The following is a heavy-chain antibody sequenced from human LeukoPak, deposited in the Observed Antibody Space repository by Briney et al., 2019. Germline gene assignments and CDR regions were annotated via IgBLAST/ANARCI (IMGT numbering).Heavy chain of an antibody. CDR1: GYRFTNYW. J-gene: IGHJ3*02. V-gene: IGHV5-51*01. D-gene: IGHD4-17*01. Sequence: EESLKISCKGSGYRFTNYWIGWVRQMPGKGLEWMGAIYPGDSDTTYSPSFQGQVTISADKSISTAYLQWSSLKASDTAMYYCASRLGEAAFDIWGQGTMVTVSS. CDR3: ASRLGEAAFDI. CDR2: IYPGDSDT.